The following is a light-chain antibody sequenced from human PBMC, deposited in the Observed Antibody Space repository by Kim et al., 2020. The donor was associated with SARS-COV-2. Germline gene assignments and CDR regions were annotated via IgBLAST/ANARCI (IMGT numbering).Light chain of an antibody. CDR2: DVS. J-gene: IGKJ5*01. V-gene: IGKV1-33*01. CDR1: QVIRKF. Sequence: ASGGDRVTITCQATQVIRKFLNWYQQRPGKAPKLLIYDVSNLQTGVPSRFSGSGYGTHFSLTISSLQPEDIATYYCQQNDDFPITFGQGTRLEIK. CDR3: QQNDDFPIT.